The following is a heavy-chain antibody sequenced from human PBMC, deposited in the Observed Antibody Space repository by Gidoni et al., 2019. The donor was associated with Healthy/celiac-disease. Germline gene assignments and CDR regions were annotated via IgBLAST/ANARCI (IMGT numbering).Heavy chain of an antibody. CDR2: TYYSGST. V-gene: IGHV4-31*03. CDR3: AGGPATAVFDY. Sequence: QVQLQESGPGLVKPSQTLSPTCTVSGASISTGGYYWSWIRQHRGKGLEWIGYTYYSGSTYYNPSLKSRVTISVDTSKNQFSLKLSSVTAADTAVYYCAGGPATAVFDYWGQGTLVTVSS. D-gene: IGHD2-21*02. CDR1: GASISTGGYY. J-gene: IGHJ4*02.